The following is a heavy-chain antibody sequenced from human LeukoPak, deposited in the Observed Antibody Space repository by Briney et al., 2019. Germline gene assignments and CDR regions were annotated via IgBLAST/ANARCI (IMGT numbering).Heavy chain of an antibody. CDR3: ARMGGYYDILTGYYPPLYYFDY. J-gene: IGHJ4*02. Sequence: ASVKLSCKASGYTLPSYGISGVRQAPGQGLEWMGCISAYNGNTNYAQEIQGRVTMTTDTSTSTAYMELRSMRSDDTAVYYCARMGGYYDILTGYYPPLYYFDYWGQGTLVTVSS. D-gene: IGHD3-9*01. V-gene: IGHV1-18*01. CDR1: GYTLPSYG. CDR2: ISAYNGNT.